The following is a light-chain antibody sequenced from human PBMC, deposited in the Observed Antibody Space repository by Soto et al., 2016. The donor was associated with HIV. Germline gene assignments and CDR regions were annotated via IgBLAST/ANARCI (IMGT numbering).Light chain of an antibody. J-gene: IGKJ4*01. CDR1: QSLLHSDGKTY. CDR3: MQSVQTPXT. Sequence: DIVMTQTPVSLSVTPGQPASISCKSSQSLLHSDGKTYLYWYLQKPGQSPQLLIYEVFKRFSGVPDRFSGSGPGTDFTLKISRVEAEDVGIYYCMQSVQTPXTFGGGTK. CDR2: EVF. V-gene: IGKV2D-29*02.